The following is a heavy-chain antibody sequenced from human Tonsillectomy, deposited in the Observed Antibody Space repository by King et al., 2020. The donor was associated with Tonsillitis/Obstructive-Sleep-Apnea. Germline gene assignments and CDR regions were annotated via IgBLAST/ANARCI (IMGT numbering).Heavy chain of an antibody. CDR3: TTGYGDY. Sequence: QLVQSGGGLVQPGGSLKLSCAASGFTFSDSTMHWVRQASGKGLEWVGRIRSKANSYATVYAASVKGRFTISRDDSKNTAYLQMNSLKAEDTAVYHCTTGYGDYWGQGTLVTVSS. D-gene: IGHD5-12*01. CDR2: IRSKANSYAT. J-gene: IGHJ4*02. CDR1: GFTFSDST. V-gene: IGHV3-73*01.